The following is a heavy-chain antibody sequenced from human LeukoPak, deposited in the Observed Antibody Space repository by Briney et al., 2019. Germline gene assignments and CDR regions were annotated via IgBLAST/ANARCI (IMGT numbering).Heavy chain of an antibody. CDR3: ARNLPMDY. J-gene: IGHJ4*02. CDR1: GFTFSSYP. V-gene: IGHV3-64D*06. D-gene: IGHD1-14*01. Sequence: PGGSLRLSCSASGFTFSSYPMHWVRQAPGKGLEYVSSISGGGTTDYADSVRGRFTISRDNSKNTLYLQMSSLSPEDTAVHYCARNLPMDYWGQGTLVTVSS. CDR2: ISGGGTT.